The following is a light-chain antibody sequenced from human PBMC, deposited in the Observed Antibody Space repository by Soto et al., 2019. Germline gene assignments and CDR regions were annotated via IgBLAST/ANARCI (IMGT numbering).Light chain of an antibody. CDR2: GAS. CDR1: QSVSTSS. V-gene: IGKV3-20*01. J-gene: IGKJ1*01. Sequence: ELVLTQSPGTLSFSPGARATLSCRASQSVSTSSLAWYQQKGGQAPRLLIHGASSRATGIPDRFSGSGSGTDFTLTISRLEPEDFAVYYCQKYGSSPRKFGQGTKVDIK. CDR3: QKYGSSPRK.